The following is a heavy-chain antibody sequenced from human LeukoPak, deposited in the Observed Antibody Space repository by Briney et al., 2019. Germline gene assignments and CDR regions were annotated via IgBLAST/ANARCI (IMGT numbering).Heavy chain of an antibody. CDR2: IDWDDDK. V-gene: IGHV2-70*11. D-gene: IGHD1-26*01. CDR3: ARTAGATTPDY. CDR1: GVSLRTRGMC. J-gene: IGHJ4*02. Sequence: SGPSLVKPTQTLTLTFTFSGVSLRTRGMCVNWIPQPPGKALEWLARIDWDDDKYYSTSLKTRLTISKDTSKNQVVLTMTNMDPVDTATYYCARTAGATTPDYWGQGTLVTVSS.